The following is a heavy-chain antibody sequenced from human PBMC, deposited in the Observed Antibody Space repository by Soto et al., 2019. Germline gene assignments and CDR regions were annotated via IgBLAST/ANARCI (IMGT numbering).Heavy chain of an antibody. J-gene: IGHJ4*02. CDR1: GGTFSSYA. Sequence: ASVKVSCKASGGTFSSYAISWVRQAPGQGLEWMGGIIPIFGTANYAQKFQGRVTITADESTSTAYMELSSLKTEDTAVYYCTTDASGGIFDYWGQGTLVTVSS. CDR2: IIPIFGTA. D-gene: IGHD1-26*01. V-gene: IGHV1-69*13. CDR3: TTDASGGIFDY.